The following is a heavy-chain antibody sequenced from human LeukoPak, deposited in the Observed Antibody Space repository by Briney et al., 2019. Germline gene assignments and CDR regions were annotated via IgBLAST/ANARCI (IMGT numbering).Heavy chain of an antibody. CDR2: ISYDGSNK. Sequence: GGSLGLSCAASGFTFSSYAMHWVRQAPGKGLEWVAVISYDGSNKYYADSVKGRFTISRDNSMNTLYLQMNSLRAEDTAVYYCARSPGPWQQFDYWGQGTLVTVSS. V-gene: IGHV3-30-3*01. D-gene: IGHD6-13*01. CDR3: ARSPGPWQQFDY. CDR1: GFTFSSYA. J-gene: IGHJ4*02.